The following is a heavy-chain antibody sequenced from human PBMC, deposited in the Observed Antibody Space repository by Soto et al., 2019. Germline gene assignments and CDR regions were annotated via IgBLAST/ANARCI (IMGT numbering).Heavy chain of an antibody. J-gene: IGHJ4*02. Sequence: GGSLRLSCAASGFTFSSYWMHWVRQTPGEGLVWVSRISHDGSFTNYADSVKGRFTISRDNAKNTLYLQMNSLRVEDTAVYYCARGGSYDSTIYPTGFDYWGQGTLVTVSS. D-gene: IGHD3-22*01. CDR2: ISHDGSFT. CDR3: ARGGSYDSTIYPTGFDY. CDR1: GFTFSSYW. V-gene: IGHV3-74*01.